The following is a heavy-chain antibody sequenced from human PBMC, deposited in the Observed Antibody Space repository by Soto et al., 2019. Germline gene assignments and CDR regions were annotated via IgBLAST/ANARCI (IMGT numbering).Heavy chain of an antibody. D-gene: IGHD1-1*01. CDR2: IHPSGST. V-gene: IGHV4-34*01. CDR3: ARGRDEYKLGNV. Sequence: QVQXQQWGAGLLXPSETLSLTCAVXGGSXSDYYWPXXRQAPGKGLEWIGEIHPSGSTYYNPSLRSRVTISVDTSKNQFSLKLTSLTAADTAIYYCARGRDEYKLGNVWGHGTTVTVSS. J-gene: IGHJ6*02. CDR1: GGSXSDYY.